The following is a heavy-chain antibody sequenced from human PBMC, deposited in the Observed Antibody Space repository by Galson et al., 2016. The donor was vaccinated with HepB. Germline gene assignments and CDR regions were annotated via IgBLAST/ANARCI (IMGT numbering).Heavy chain of an antibody. CDR3: VRDDAYYDLDS. D-gene: IGHD3-16*01. J-gene: IGHJ4*02. V-gene: IGHV3-7*03. Sequence: SLRLSCAASGFTFSKFWMSWVRQAPGKGLEWVTNIKEDGSEKNYVDSVRGRFTISRDDARNSLFLQMESLRTDDTALYYCVRDDAYYDLDSWGQGTLVTVSS. CDR2: IKEDGSEK. CDR1: GFTFSKFW.